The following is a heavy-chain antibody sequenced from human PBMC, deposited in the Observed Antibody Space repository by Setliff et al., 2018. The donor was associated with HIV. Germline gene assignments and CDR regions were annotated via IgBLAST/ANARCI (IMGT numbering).Heavy chain of an antibody. CDR1: GGSISSHY. V-gene: IGHV4-59*11. CDR2: IYYSGST. Sequence: SETLSLTCTVSGGSISSHYWSWIRQPPGKGPEWIGSIYYSGSTNYNPSLKSRVTISVDTSKNQFSLKLSSVTAADTAVYYCARAHLTTAHNWFDPWGQGTLVTVSS. CDR3: ARAHLTTAHNWFDP. D-gene: IGHD4-4*01. J-gene: IGHJ5*02.